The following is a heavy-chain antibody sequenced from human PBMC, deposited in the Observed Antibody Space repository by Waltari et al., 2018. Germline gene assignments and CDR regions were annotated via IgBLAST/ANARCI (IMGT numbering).Heavy chain of an antibody. CDR2: IRYDGSNK. CDR1: GFTFSSYG. CDR3: AKESPRWLLDY. J-gene: IGHJ4*02. Sequence: QVQLVESGGGVVQPGGSLRLSCAASGFTFSSYGMHCVRQAPGKGLEWVAFIRYDGSNKYYADSVKGRFTISRDNSKNTLYLQINSLRAEDTAVYYCAKESPRWLLDYWGQGTLVTVSS. D-gene: IGHD5-12*01. V-gene: IGHV3-30*02.